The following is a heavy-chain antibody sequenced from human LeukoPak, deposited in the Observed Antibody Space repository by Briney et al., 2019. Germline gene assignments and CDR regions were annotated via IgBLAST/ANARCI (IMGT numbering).Heavy chain of an antibody. D-gene: IGHD6-19*01. CDR2: INHSGST. J-gene: IGHJ4*02. Sequence: PSETLSLTCAVYGGSFSGYYWSWIRQPPGKGLEWIGEINHSGSTNYNPSLKSRVTISVDTSKNQFSLKLSSVTAADTAVYYCARDLRPAIAVALYWGQGTLVTVSS. CDR3: ARDLRPAIAVALY. V-gene: IGHV4-34*01. CDR1: GGSFSGYY.